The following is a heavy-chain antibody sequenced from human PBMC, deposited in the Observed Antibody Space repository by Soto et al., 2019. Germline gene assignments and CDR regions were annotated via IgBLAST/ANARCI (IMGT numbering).Heavy chain of an antibody. Sequence: QVQLVQSGAEVKKPGASVKVSCKASGYTFTSYDINWVRQATGQGLEWMGWMNPNSGKTGYAQKFQGRVTMTRNTSISTAYMELSSLRSEDTAVYYCATRAGYCSSTSCYTDDYWGQGTLVTVSS. J-gene: IGHJ4*02. V-gene: IGHV1-8*01. D-gene: IGHD2-2*01. CDR2: MNPNSGKT. CDR1: GYTFTSYD. CDR3: ATRAGYCSSTSCYTDDY.